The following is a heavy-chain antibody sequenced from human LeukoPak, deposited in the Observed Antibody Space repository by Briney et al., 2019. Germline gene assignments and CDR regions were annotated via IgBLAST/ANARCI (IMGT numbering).Heavy chain of an antibody. Sequence: GGSLRLSCAASGFTFSSYGMHWVRQAPGKGLEWVAVISYDGSNKYYADSVKGRFTISRDNSKNTLYLQMNSLRAEDTAVYYCAKSGSQFCSDGNCYFDSWGQGTLVTVSS. CDR3: AKSGSQFCSDGNCYFDS. J-gene: IGHJ4*02. CDR1: GFTFSSYG. V-gene: IGHV3-30*18. CDR2: ISYDGSNK. D-gene: IGHD2-15*01.